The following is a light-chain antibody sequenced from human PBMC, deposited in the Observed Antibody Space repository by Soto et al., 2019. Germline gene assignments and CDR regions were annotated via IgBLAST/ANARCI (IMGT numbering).Light chain of an antibody. Sequence: DVQMTQSPSSLSASVGDRVTITCRASQSISTWLAWYQQKPGKAPKSLIYATSNLQSGVPSRFSGSGFGTEFTLTISSLQPEDFATYYCQQYNTYPITFGQGTRLENK. J-gene: IGKJ5*01. V-gene: IGKV1D-16*01. CDR1: QSISTW. CDR2: ATS. CDR3: QQYNTYPIT.